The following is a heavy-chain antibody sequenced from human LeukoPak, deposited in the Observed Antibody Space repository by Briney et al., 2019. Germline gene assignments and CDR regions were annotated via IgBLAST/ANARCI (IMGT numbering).Heavy chain of an antibody. Sequence: ASVKVFCKASGYTFTSYYMHWVRQAPGQGLEWMGIINPSGGSTSYAQKFQGRVTMTRDTSTSTVYMELSSLRSEDTAVYYCARGGYGDYPWFDPWGQGTLVTVS. J-gene: IGHJ5*02. CDR1: GYTFTSYY. CDR2: INPSGGST. D-gene: IGHD4-17*01. CDR3: ARGGYGDYPWFDP. V-gene: IGHV1-46*01.